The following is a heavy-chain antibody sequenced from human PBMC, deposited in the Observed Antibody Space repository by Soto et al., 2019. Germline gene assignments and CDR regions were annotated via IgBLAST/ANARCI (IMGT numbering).Heavy chain of an antibody. CDR2: MNPNSGNT. D-gene: IGHD3-10*01. V-gene: IGHV1-8*01. CDR1: GYTFTSYD. Sequence: QVQLVQSGAEVKKPGASVKVSCKASGYTFTSYDINWVRQATGQGLEWMGWMNPNSGNTGYAQKFQGRVTMTRNTSISTAYMELSSLRSEDTAVYYCARGGQYYGSGNLLSYYYGMDVWGQGTTVTVSS. J-gene: IGHJ6*02. CDR3: ARGGQYYGSGNLLSYYYGMDV.